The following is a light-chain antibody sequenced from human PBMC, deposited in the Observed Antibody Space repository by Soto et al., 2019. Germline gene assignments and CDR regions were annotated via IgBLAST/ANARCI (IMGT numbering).Light chain of an antibody. V-gene: IGLV2-14*01. Sequence: QSALTQPASVSGSPGQSIAISCTGSSSDVGIYNYVSWYQQHPGKVPKLIIYEVTNRPSGVSNRFSGSKSGNTASLTISGLQAEDEADYYCCSYAGRYTWVFGGGTKLTVL. CDR2: EVT. J-gene: IGLJ3*02. CDR1: SSDVGIYNY. CDR3: CSYAGRYTWV.